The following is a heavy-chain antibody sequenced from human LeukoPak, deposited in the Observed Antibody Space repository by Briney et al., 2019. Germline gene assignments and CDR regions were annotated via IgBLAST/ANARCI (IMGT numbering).Heavy chain of an antibody. Sequence: GGSLRLSCSASGFTFSSYAMSWVRQAPGKGLEWVSAISDSGSSTYYADSVKGRFTISRDNSKNTLYLQMNSLRAEDTAVYYCAKATTFDWLPLDYWGQGTLVTVSS. CDR1: GFTFSSYA. CDR2: ISDSGSST. J-gene: IGHJ4*02. D-gene: IGHD3-9*01. CDR3: AKATTFDWLPLDY. V-gene: IGHV3-23*01.